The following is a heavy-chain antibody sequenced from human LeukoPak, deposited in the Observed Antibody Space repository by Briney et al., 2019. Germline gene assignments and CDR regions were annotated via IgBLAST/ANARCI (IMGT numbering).Heavy chain of an antibody. V-gene: IGHV3-33*01. CDR3: ARVYGSGSPFDY. CDR2: IWYDGSNK. CDR1: GFTFSSYG. D-gene: IGHD3-10*01. J-gene: IGHJ4*02. Sequence: GGSLRLSCAASGFTFSSYGMHWVRQAPGRGLEWVAVIWYDGSNKYYADSVKGRFTISRDNSKNTLYLQMNSLRAEDTAVYYCARVYGSGSPFDYWGQGTLVTVSS.